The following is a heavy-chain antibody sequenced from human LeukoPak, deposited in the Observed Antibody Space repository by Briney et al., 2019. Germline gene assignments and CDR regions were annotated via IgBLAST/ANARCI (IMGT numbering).Heavy chain of an antibody. CDR3: TTDLLAAVGLVSFFDF. Sequence: GGSLRLSCTASGFTFGDYAMSWFRQAPGKGLEWVGFIRSKAYGGTTEYAASVKGRFTISRDDSKSIAYLQMNSLKTEDTAVYYCTTDLLAAVGLVSFFDFWGQGALVTVSS. J-gene: IGHJ4*02. CDR2: IRSKAYGGTT. CDR1: GFTFGDYA. V-gene: IGHV3-49*03. D-gene: IGHD6-13*01.